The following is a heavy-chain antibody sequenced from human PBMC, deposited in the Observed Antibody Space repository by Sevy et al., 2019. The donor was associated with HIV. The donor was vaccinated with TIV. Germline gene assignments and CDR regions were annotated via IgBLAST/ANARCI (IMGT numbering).Heavy chain of an antibody. D-gene: IGHD2-2*02. CDR3: ARVVEPAGIDPYYYGVDV. CDR1: GYTFTDYY. V-gene: IGHV1-2*02. Sequence: ASVKVSCKASGYTFTDYYIHWVRQAPGQGLEWMGWINPKSGGTNCAQKFNGRVTMTRDTSISTAYMELSRLRSDDTAVYYCARVVEPAGIDPYYYGVDVWGPGATVTVSS. CDR2: INPKSGGT. J-gene: IGHJ6*02.